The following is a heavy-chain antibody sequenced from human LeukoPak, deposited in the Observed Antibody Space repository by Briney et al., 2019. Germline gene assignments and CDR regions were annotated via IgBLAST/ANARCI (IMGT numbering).Heavy chain of an antibody. Sequence: GRSLRLSCAASGFTFSSYAMQWVRQAPGKGLEWVAVISYDGSDEYYADSVEGRFTISRDNSKNTLYLQMNSLRAEDTAVYYCARGGGPPSHYNWFDPWGQGTLVTVSS. CDR1: GFTFSSYA. CDR3: ARGGGPPSHYNWFDP. D-gene: IGHD3-16*01. CDR2: ISYDGSDE. V-gene: IGHV3-30-3*01. J-gene: IGHJ5*02.